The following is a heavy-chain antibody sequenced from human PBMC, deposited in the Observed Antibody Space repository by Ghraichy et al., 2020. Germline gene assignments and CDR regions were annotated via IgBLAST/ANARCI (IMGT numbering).Heavy chain of an antibody. CDR1: GFTFSSYG. CDR3: ARDWAYAMYYFYGMAV. CDR2: ISYDGSKK. Sequence: LSLTCAASGFTFSSYGMHWVRQAPGKGLEWVAVISYDGSKKFDADSVRGRFTISRDNSKNILNLQMNSLRAEDTAVYYCARDWAYAMYYFYGMAVWGQGTTVTVSS. V-gene: IGHV3-30-3*01. D-gene: IGHD2-8*01. J-gene: IGHJ6*02.